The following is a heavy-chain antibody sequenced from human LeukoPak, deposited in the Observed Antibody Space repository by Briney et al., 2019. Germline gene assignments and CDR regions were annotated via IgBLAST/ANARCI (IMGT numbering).Heavy chain of an antibody. CDR1: GFIFSRYW. CDR2: INNDGSIT. D-gene: IGHD3-10*01. J-gene: IGHJ4*02. Sequence: GGSLRLSCAAPGFIFSRYWMHWVRQAPGKELVWVSRINNDGSITNSADSVKGRFTISRDNAKDTLYLQMDSLRAEDTAIYYCARGPSVLGAIDNWGQGTLVAVSS. V-gene: IGHV3-74*01. CDR3: ARGPSVLGAIDN.